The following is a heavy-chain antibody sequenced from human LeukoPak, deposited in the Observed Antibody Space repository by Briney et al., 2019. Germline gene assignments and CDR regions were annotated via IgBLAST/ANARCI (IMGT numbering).Heavy chain of an antibody. CDR3: AKNEVGAAAGTVDY. Sequence: SDTLSLTCAVSGGSISSSNWWYWVRQPPGKGLEWIGEISHSGNTNYNPSLKSRVTISVDKSKNQFSLKLSSVTAADTAVYYCAKNEVGAAAGTVDYWGQGTLVTVSS. CDR1: GGSISSSNW. V-gene: IGHV4-4*02. J-gene: IGHJ4*02. D-gene: IGHD6-13*01. CDR2: ISHSGNT.